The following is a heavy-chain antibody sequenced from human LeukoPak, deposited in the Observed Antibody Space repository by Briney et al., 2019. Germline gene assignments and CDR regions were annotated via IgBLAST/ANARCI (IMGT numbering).Heavy chain of an antibody. CDR1: GGSFSGYY. V-gene: IGHV4-34*01. Sequence: SETLSLTCAVYGGSFSGYYWSWIRQPPGKGLEWIGEINHSGGTNYNPSLKSRVTISVDTSKNQFSLKLSSVTAADTAVYYCARGPWGRGVPQAFDYWGQGTLVTVSS. J-gene: IGHJ4*02. CDR2: INHSGGT. CDR3: ARGPWGRGVPQAFDY. D-gene: IGHD3-10*01.